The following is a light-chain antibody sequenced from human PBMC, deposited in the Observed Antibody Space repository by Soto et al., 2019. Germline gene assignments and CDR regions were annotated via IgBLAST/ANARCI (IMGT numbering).Light chain of an antibody. Sequence: QAVVTQEPSLTVSPGGTVTLTCGSSTGAVTSGHYPYWFQQKPGQAPRTLIYDTNNKHSWTPALFSGSLLGGKAALTLSDAQPEDEAEYCCLLSYPGVRAVFGRGTQLTVL. CDR1: TGAVTSGHY. CDR3: LLSYPGVRAV. J-gene: IGLJ7*01. CDR2: DTN. V-gene: IGLV7-46*01.